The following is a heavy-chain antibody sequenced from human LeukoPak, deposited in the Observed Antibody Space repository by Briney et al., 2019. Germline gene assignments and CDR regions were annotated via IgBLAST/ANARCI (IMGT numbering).Heavy chain of an antibody. J-gene: IGHJ5*02. CDR2: IYTSGNT. D-gene: IGHD3-9*01. CDR1: GGSISSGGNY. Sequence: PSQTLSLTCTASGGSISSGGNYWRWIRQPAGKGLEWIGRIYTSGNTNYNPSLKSRATISVDTSKNQFSLKLSSVTAADTAVYYCARHLTGYYESWFDPWGQGTLVTVSS. V-gene: IGHV4-61*02. CDR3: ARHLTGYYESWFDP.